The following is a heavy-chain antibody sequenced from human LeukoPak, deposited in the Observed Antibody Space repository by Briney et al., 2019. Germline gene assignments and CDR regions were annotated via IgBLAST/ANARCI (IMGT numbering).Heavy chain of an antibody. CDR3: ARPMTTVFVDDYYYGMDV. J-gene: IGHJ6*02. Sequence: PSETLSLTCTVSGGSISSSSYYWGWIRQPPGKGLEWIGSIYYSGSTYYNPSLKSRVTISVDTSKNQFSLKLSSVTAADTAVYYCARPMTTVFVDDYYYGMDVWGQGTTVTVSS. CDR2: IYYSGST. D-gene: IGHD4-17*01. V-gene: IGHV4-39*01. CDR1: GGSISSSSYY.